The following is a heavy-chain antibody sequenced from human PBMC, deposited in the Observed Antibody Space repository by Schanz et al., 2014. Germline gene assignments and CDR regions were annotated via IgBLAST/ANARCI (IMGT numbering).Heavy chain of an antibody. CDR1: GDSIRSYY. V-gene: IGHV4-31*03. CDR3: ARARSWPDY. D-gene: IGHD6-13*01. Sequence: QVQLQESGPGLVKPSQTLSLTCNVSGDSIRSYYWSWIRQHPGKGLEWIGYIYDGGSTYYNPSLKSRVTISVDTSKNQFSLRLSSVTAADTAVYYCARARSWPDYWGQGTLVTVSS. J-gene: IGHJ4*02. CDR2: IYDGGST.